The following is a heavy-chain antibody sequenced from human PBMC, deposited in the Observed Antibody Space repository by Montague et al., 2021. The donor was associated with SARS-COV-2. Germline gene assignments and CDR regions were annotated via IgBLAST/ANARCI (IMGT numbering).Heavy chain of an antibody. V-gene: IGHV2-70*11. CDR3: ARGYYDILTGYLDAFDI. CDR2: IDWDDDK. J-gene: IGHJ3*02. D-gene: IGHD3-9*01. CDR1: GFSLSTSGMC. Sequence: PALVKPTQTLTLTCTFSGFSLSTSGMCVSRIRQPPGKALEWLARIDWDDDKYYSTSLKTRLTISKDTSKNQVVLTMTNMDPVDTATYYCARGYYDILTGYLDAFDIWGQGTMVTVSS.